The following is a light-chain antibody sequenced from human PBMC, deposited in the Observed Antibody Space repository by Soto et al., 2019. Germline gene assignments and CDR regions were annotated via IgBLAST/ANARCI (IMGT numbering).Light chain of an antibody. CDR1: SSDVGGYNY. Sequence: QSVLTHPPSASGSPGQSVTISCTGTSSDVGGYNYVSWFQQHPGKAPKLMIYEVRKQPSGVPARFSGSTSGKPAYLTVSRLTAEAAADSYCPSYAGSNTLVCGPGTKVNVL. V-gene: IGLV2-8*01. J-gene: IGLJ1*01. CDR2: EVR. CDR3: PSYAGSNTLV.